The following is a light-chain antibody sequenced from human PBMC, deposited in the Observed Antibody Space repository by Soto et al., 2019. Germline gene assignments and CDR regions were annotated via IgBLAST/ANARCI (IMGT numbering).Light chain of an antibody. Sequence: DIQMTQSPSTLSASVGYRFTITCLASQSISSWLAWYQQKPGKAPNLLIFKASTLDSGVPSRFSGSGSGTEFTLTISSLQPDDFATYYCQHYNSYSEAFGQGTKVDNK. J-gene: IGKJ1*01. CDR3: QHYNSYSEA. CDR2: KAS. V-gene: IGKV1-5*03. CDR1: QSISSW.